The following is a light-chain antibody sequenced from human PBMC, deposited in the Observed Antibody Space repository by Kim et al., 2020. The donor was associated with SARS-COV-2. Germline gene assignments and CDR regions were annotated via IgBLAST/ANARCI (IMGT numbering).Light chain of an antibody. V-gene: IGLV8-61*01. CDR3: MMYISGGTWV. J-gene: IGLJ3*02. Sequence: GGTVTLTCGLSSGSVSSSYYPSWYQQTPGQAPRTLIYNTNTRSSGVPDRFSGSILGNKAALTITGAQADDECDYYCMMYISGGTWVFGGGTQLTVL. CDR1: SGSVSSSYY. CDR2: NTN.